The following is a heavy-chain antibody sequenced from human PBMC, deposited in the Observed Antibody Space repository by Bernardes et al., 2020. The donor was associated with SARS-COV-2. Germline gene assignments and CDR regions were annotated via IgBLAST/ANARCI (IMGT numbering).Heavy chain of an antibody. CDR1: GFTFSSYW. CDR3: ARGRAPLLWFGELLSAFFYY. D-gene: IGHD3-10*01. Sequence: GGSLRLSCAASGFTFSSYWMHWVRQDPGKGLVWVSRINSDGSSTSYADSVKGRFTISRDNAKNTLYLQMNSLRAEDTAVYYCARGRAPLLWFGELLSAFFYYWGQGTLVTVSS. V-gene: IGHV3-74*01. CDR2: INSDGSST. J-gene: IGHJ4*02.